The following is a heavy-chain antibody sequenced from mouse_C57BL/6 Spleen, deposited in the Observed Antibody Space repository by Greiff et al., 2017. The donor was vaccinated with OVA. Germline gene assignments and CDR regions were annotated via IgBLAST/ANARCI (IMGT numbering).Heavy chain of an antibody. CDR1: GYTFTDYE. J-gene: IGHJ3*01. CDR3: TRGDYDWFAY. CDR2: IDPETGGT. V-gene: IGHV1-15*01. D-gene: IGHD2-4*01. Sequence: QVQLQQSGAELVRPGASVTLSCKASGYTFTDYEMHWVKQTPVHGLEWIGAIDPETGGTAYNQKFKGKAILTADKSSSTAYMELRSLTSEDSAVYYCTRGDYDWFAYWGQGTLVTVSA.